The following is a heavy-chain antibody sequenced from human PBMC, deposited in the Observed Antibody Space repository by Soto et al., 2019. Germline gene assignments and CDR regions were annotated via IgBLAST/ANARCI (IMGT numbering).Heavy chain of an antibody. J-gene: IGHJ4*02. CDR3: AKVWLGYCSGGSCLPPDY. D-gene: IGHD2-15*01. CDR1: GFTFSSYA. Sequence: PGGSLRLSCAASGFTFSSYAMSWVRQAPGKGLEWVSAISGSGGSTYYADSVKGRFTISRDNSKNTLYLQMNSLRAEDTAVYYSAKVWLGYCSGGSCLPPDYWGQGTLVTVSS. CDR2: ISGSGGST. V-gene: IGHV3-23*01.